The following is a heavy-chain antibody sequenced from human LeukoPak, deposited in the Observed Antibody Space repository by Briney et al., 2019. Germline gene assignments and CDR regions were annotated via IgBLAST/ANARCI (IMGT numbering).Heavy chain of an antibody. J-gene: IGHJ6*03. V-gene: IGHV1-69*13. Sequence: SVKVSCKASGYTFTSYDINWVRQATGQGLEWMGGIIPIFGTANYAQKFQGRVTITADESTSTAYMELSSLRSEDTAVYYCARDSFSSARHYYYYYYMDVWGKGTTVTISS. CDR3: ARDSFSSARHYYYYYYMDV. D-gene: IGHD3-10*01. CDR2: IIPIFGTA. CDR1: GYTFTSYD.